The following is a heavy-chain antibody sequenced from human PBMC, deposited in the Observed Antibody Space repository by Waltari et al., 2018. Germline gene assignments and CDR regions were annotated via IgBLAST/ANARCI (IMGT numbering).Heavy chain of an antibody. CDR3: ARLVFSGSYRHLDY. D-gene: IGHD1-26*01. Sequence: QVQLVQSGAEVKKPGSSVKVSCKASGGTFSSYTISWVRKAPGQGLEWMGRIIPILGIANYAQKFQGRVTITADKSTSTAYMELSSLRSEDTAVYYCARLVFSGSYRHLDYWGQGTLVTVSS. CDR1: GGTFSSYT. V-gene: IGHV1-69*02. J-gene: IGHJ4*02. CDR2: IIPILGIA.